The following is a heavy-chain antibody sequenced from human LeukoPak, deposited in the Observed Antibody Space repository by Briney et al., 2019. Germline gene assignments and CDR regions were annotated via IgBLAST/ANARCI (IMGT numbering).Heavy chain of an antibody. D-gene: IGHD2-15*01. CDR3: ARLLPYCSDGICYFWEYFDS. J-gene: IGHJ4*02. CDR2: FYYTGDT. V-gene: IGHV4-39*01. Sequence: PSETLSLTCSVSGGSISSSTYSWGWIRQPPGKGLEWIGSFYYTGDTYYGPSLKSRVTISVDTSKNQFPLNLTSLTAADTAVYYCARLLPYCSDGICYFWEYFDSWGQGTLVTFSS. CDR1: GGSISSSTYS.